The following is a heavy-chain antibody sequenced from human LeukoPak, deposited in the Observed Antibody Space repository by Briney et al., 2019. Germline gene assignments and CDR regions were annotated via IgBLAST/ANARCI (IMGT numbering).Heavy chain of an antibody. J-gene: IGHJ4*02. CDR3: ARGYYDFWSGYPLTSYYFDY. CDR1: GGSISSYY. V-gene: IGHV4-59*04. Sequence: SETLSLTCTVSGGSISSYYWSWIRQPPGKGLEWIGYIYYSGSTYYNPSLKSRVTISVDPSKNQFSLKLSSVTAADTAVYYCARGYYDFWSGYPLTSYYFDYWGQGTLVTVSS. CDR2: IYYSGST. D-gene: IGHD3-3*01.